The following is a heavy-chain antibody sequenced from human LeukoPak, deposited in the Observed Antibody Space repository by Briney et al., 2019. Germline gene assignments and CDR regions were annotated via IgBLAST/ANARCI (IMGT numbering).Heavy chain of an antibody. CDR3: ARGIWDTASYYFDY. D-gene: IGHD5-18*01. J-gene: IGHJ4*02. V-gene: IGHV1-18*01. CDR2: ISACNGNT. Sequence: ASVKVSCKASGYTFTSYGISWVRQAPGQGLEWMGWISACNGNTNYAQKLQGRVTMTTDTSTSTAYMELRSLRSDDTAVYYCARGIWDTASYYFDYWGQGTLVTVSS. CDR1: GYTFTSYG.